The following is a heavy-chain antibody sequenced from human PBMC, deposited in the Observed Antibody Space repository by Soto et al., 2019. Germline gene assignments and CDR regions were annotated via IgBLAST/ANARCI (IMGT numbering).Heavy chain of an antibody. J-gene: IGHJ4*02. D-gene: IGHD1-26*01. CDR1: GGSISSYY. CDR3: VRRWGPTFDF. V-gene: IGHV4-59*01. CDR2: IYYSGST. Sequence: SETLSLTCTVSGGSISSYYWSWIRQPPGKGLEWIGYIYYSGSTNYHPSLKSRVTISVDTSKNQFSLKLSSVTAADTAVYYCVRRWGPTFDFWGQGTLVTVLL.